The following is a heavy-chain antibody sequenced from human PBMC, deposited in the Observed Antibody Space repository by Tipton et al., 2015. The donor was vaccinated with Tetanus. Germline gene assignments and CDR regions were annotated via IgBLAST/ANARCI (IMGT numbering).Heavy chain of an antibody. D-gene: IGHD2-2*01. V-gene: IGHV3-23*01. CDR1: GFTFSNYG. CDR2: IRDGDGRT. Sequence: GSLRLSCVASGFTFSNYGMTWVRQAPGKGLEWVSTIRDGDGRTYYADSVKGRFTISRDNSKNTLYLQMNSLRAEDTAVYYCAKAPRPCTHSRVGPHDWGQGTLVTVSS. CDR3: AKAPRPCTHSRVGPHD. J-gene: IGHJ4*02.